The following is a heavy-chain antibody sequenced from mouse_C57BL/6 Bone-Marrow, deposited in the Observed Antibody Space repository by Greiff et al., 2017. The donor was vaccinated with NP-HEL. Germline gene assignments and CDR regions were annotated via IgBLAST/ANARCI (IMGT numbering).Heavy chain of an antibody. J-gene: IGHJ2*01. V-gene: IGHV1-80*01. CDR2: IYPGDGDT. CDR3: ARRGVYDYHFDY. Sequence: QVQLQQSGAELVKPGASVKISCKASGYAFSSYWMNWVKQRPGKGLEWIGQIYPGDGDTNYNGKFKGKATLTADKSSSTAYMQLSSLTSEDSAVYVCARRGVYDYHFDYWGQGTTLTVSS. D-gene: IGHD2-4*01. CDR1: GYAFSSYW.